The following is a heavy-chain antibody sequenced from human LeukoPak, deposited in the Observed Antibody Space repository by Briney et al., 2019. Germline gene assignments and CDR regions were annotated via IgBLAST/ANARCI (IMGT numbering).Heavy chain of an antibody. D-gene: IGHD5-18*01. CDR1: GGSFSGYY. J-gene: IGHJ4*02. CDR3: ASQTASDTAWTY. Sequence: PSETLSLTCAVYGGSFSGYYWSWIRQPPGKGLEWIGEINHSGSTNYNPSLKSRVTISVDTSKNQFSLKLSSVTAADTAVYYCASQTASDTAWTYWGQGTLVTVSS. CDR2: INHSGST. V-gene: IGHV4-34*01.